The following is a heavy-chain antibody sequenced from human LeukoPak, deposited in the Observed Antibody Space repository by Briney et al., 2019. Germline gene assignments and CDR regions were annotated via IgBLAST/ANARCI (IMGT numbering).Heavy chain of an antibody. CDR3: ALDYGMFLDGMDV. CDR1: GFTFSSYG. CDR2: INHTGST. J-gene: IGHJ6*02. V-gene: IGHV4-34*08. D-gene: IGHD4-17*01. Sequence: LRLSCAASGFTFSSYGMHWVRQTPGKGLEWIGEINHTGSTNYNPSLRSRVTMSVDTTQKQLSLKLTSVTAADTAVYYCALDYGMFLDGMDVWGQGTTVTVSS.